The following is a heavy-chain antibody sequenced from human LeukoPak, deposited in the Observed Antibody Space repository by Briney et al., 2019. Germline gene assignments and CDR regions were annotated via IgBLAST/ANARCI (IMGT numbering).Heavy chain of an antibody. D-gene: IGHD2-15*01. J-gene: IGHJ5*02. CDR1: GGSISSYY. V-gene: IGHV4-4*07. CDR2: IYTSGST. Sequence: PSETLSLTCTVSGGSISSYYWSWIRQPAGKGLEWIGRIYTSGSTNYNPSLKSRVTMSADTSKNQFSLKLSTRTAADTAVYYCARGSLFSAGNWFVPWGEGTLVTVSS. CDR3: ARGSLFSAGNWFVP.